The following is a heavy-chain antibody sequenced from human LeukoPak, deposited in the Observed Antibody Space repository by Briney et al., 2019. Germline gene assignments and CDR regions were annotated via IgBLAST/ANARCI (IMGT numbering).Heavy chain of an antibody. CDR2: IYYSGST. D-gene: IGHD5-24*01. Sequence: PSETLSLTCTVSGGSISSSSYYWGWIRQPPGKGLEWIGSIYYSGSTYYHPSLKSRVTISVDTSKNQFSLKLSSVTAADTAVYYCASKAWLQLELGYYYYYMDVWGKGTTVTVSS. CDR1: GGSISSSSYY. CDR3: ASKAWLQLELGYYYYYMDV. J-gene: IGHJ6*03. V-gene: IGHV4-39*07.